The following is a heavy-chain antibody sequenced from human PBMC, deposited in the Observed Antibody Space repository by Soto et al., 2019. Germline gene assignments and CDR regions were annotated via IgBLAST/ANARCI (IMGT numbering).Heavy chain of an antibody. CDR2: IYYSGST. V-gene: IGHV4-30-4*01. CDR3: ASRKSSPYFDD. CDR1: GGSISSCDYY. D-gene: IGHD3-10*01. J-gene: IGHJ4*02. Sequence: SETLSLTCTVSGGSISSCDYYWSWIRQPPGKGLEWIGYIYYSGSTYYNPSLKSRVTISVDTSKNQFSLKLSSVTAADTAVYYCASRKSSPYFDDWGQGTLVTVSS.